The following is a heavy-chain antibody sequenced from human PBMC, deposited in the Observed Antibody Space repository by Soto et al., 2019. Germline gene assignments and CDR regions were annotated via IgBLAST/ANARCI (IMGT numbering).Heavy chain of an antibody. J-gene: IGHJ3*02. CDR1: GYTFTSYY. V-gene: IGHV1-46*03. D-gene: IGHD3-16*01. CDR2: INPSVGST. Sequence: ASVKVSCKASGYTFTSYYMHWVRQAPGRGLEWMGIINPSVGSTSYAQKFQGRVTMTRDTSTSTVYMELSSLRSEDTAVYYCARILGPNDAFDIWGQGTMVTVSS. CDR3: ARILGPNDAFDI.